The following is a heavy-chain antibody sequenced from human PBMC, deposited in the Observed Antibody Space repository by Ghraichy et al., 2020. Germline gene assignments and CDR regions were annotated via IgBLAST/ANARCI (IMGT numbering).Heavy chain of an antibody. CDR3: ARGGPIRGYSGYEPPANWFDP. J-gene: IGHJ5*02. V-gene: IGHV1-2*04. Sequence: ASVKVSCKASGYTFTGYYMHWVRQAPGQGLEWMGWINPNSGGTNYAQKFQGWVTMTRDTSISTAYMELSRLRSDDTAVYYCARGGPIRGYSGYEPPANWFDPWGQGTLVTVSS. CDR1: GYTFTGYY. D-gene: IGHD5-12*01. CDR2: INPNSGGT.